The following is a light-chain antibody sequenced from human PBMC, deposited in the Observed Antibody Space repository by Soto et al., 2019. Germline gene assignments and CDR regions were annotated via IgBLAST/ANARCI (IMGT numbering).Light chain of an antibody. CDR2: EGS. CDR3: CSYAGSSTLV. Sequence: QSVLTQPASVSGSPGQSITISCTGTSIDVGGYNLVSWYQQHPGKAPKLMIYEGSKRPSGVSNRFSGSKSGNTASLTISGLQAEDEADYYCCSYAGSSTLVFGGGTKLTVL. J-gene: IGLJ2*01. CDR1: SIDVGGYNL. V-gene: IGLV2-23*01.